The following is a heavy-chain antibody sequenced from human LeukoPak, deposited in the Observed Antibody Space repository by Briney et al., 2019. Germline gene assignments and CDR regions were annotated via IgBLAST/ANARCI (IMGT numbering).Heavy chain of an antibody. Sequence: PGGSLRLSCAASGFTFNNAWMNWVRQATGKGLEWVGRIQSKTDGGKTDYAAPVKGRFTISRDDSKNTLYLQMNSLKTEDTAIYYCTTGIRGDWGQGTLVTVSS. J-gene: IGHJ4*02. D-gene: IGHD3-3*02. CDR3: TTGIRGD. CDR2: IQSKTDGGKT. V-gene: IGHV3-15*07. CDR1: GFTFNNAW.